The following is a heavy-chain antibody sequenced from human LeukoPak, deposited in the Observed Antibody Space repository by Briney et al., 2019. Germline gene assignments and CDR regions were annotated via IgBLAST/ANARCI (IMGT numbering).Heavy chain of an antibody. Sequence: GRSLRLSCAASGFTFDDYAMHWVRQAPGKGLEWVSGISWNSGSIGYADSVKGRFTISRDNAKNSLYLQMNSLRAEDTALYYCAKDYYYGSGSSFFDYWGQGTLVTVSS. J-gene: IGHJ4*02. D-gene: IGHD3-10*01. V-gene: IGHV3-9*01. CDR3: AKDYYYGSGSSFFDY. CDR2: ISWNSGSI. CDR1: GFTFDDYA.